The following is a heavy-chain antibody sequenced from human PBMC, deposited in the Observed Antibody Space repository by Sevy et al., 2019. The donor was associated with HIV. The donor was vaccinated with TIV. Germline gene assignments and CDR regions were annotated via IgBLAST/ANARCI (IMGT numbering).Heavy chain of an antibody. V-gene: IGHV3-23*01. CDR1: GFSISTYA. D-gene: IGHD2-15*01. J-gene: IGHJ6*02. CDR3: AKAPPGDCSSGSCPRAYYYYGMDV. Sequence: GGSLRLSCAASGFSISTYAMNWVRQAPGKGLEWVSAISGRGGSTYYADSVEGRFTISRDNSKNTLYLQMNSLRAEDTAVYYCAKAPPGDCSSGSCPRAYYYYGMDVWGQGTTVTVSS. CDR2: ISGRGGST.